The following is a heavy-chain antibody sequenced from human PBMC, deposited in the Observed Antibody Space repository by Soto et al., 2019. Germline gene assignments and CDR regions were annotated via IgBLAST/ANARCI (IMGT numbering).Heavy chain of an antibody. V-gene: IGHV3-33*01. CDR1: GFTLDTYG. J-gene: IGHJ3*01. D-gene: IGHD2-21*01. CDR2: SWHDGRHL. CDR3: ARDWGACTPGECYSHGFDL. Sequence: QDQLVESGGGMVQPGGSLRLSCAVSGFTLDTYGMHWVRQAAGQGLEWVAVSWHDGRHLDYADSVRGRFTVFRDDSKNTLFLEMNGLRGDDTAVYYCARDWGACTPGECYSHGFDLWGQGTLVTVSS.